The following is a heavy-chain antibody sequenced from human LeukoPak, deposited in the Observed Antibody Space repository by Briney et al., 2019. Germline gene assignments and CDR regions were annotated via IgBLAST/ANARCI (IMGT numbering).Heavy chain of an antibody. Sequence: GSLRLSCAASGFTFSSYAMSWVRQPPGKGLEWIGEIYHSGSTNYNPSLKSRVTISVDKSKNQFSLKLSSVTAADTAVYYCASKTGIDAFDIWGQGTMVTVSS. J-gene: IGHJ3*02. CDR3: ASKTGIDAFDI. V-gene: IGHV4-4*02. CDR2: IYHSGST. D-gene: IGHD7-27*01. CDR1: GFTFSSYAM.